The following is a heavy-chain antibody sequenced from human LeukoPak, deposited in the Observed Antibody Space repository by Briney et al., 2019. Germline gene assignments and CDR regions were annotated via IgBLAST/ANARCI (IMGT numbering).Heavy chain of an antibody. Sequence: GGSLRLSCAASGFTFSSYAMSWVRQAPGKGLEWVSAISGSGGSTYYADSVKGRSTISRDNSKNTLYLQMNSLRAEDTAVYYCAREGNYDYYYYYMDVWGKGTTVTVSS. CDR1: GFTFSSYA. CDR3: AREGNYDYYYYYMDV. V-gene: IGHV3-23*01. D-gene: IGHD1-7*01. J-gene: IGHJ6*03. CDR2: ISGSGGST.